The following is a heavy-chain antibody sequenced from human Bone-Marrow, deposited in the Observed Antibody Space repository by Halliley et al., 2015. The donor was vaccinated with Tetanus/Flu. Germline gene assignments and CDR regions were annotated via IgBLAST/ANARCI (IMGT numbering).Heavy chain of an antibody. V-gene: IGHV4-61*01. CDR3: ARVGYDRFLDN. CDR2: IYYTGST. J-gene: IGHJ4*02. CDR1: GGSVNDGNYY. Sequence: TLSLTCTVSGGSVNDGNYYWSWIRQPPGKRLEWMGFIYYTGSTTDNSSLKSRVTMSVDTPKNQFSLRLWSVTSADTAVYYCARVGYDRFLDNWGQGTLVTVSS. D-gene: IGHD5-12*01.